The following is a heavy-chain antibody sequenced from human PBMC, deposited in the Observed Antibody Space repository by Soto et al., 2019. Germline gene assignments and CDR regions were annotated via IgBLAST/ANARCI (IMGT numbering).Heavy chain of an antibody. CDR2: IWYDGSNK. J-gene: IGHJ6*02. Sequence: GGSLRLSCAASGFTFSSYGMHWVRQAPGKGLEWVAVIWYDGSNKYYADSVKGRFTISRDNSKNTLYLQMNSLRAEDTAVYYCARAFRSAFYYYYYGMDVWGQGTTVTVSS. V-gene: IGHV3-33*01. CDR1: GFTFSSYG. CDR3: ARAFRSAFYYYYYGMDV.